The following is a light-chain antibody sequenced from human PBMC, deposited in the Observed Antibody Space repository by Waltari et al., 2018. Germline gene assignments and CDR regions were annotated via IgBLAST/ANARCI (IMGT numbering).Light chain of an antibody. CDR3: AAWDDSLSVGL. Sequence: QSVLTQPPSASGTPGQRVTISCSGSSSNIGSNYVYWYQQLPGTAPKLLIYRNNRRPSGVPDRFSGSKSGTTASLAISGLRSEDEADYYCAAWDDSLSVGLFGGGTKLTVL. CDR2: RNN. J-gene: IGLJ3*02. V-gene: IGLV1-47*01. CDR1: SSNIGSNY.